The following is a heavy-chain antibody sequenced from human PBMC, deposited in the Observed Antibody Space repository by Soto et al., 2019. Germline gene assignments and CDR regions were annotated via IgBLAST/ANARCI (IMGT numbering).Heavy chain of an antibody. Sequence: QVQLVQSGAEVKKPGSSVKVSCKASVGTFSSYTISWVRQAPGQGLEWMGRIIPILGIANYAQKFQGRVTITTDKSTSTDYMELSSLRSEDTAVYYCARVIAARPDYYYYMVVWGKGTTVTVSS. CDR1: VGTFSSYT. CDR3: ARVIAARPDYYYYMVV. D-gene: IGHD6-6*01. CDR2: IIPILGIA. V-gene: IGHV1-69*02. J-gene: IGHJ6*03.